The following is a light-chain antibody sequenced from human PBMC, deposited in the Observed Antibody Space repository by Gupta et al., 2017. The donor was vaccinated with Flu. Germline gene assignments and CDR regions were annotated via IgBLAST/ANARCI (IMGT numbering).Light chain of an antibody. CDR2: SNN. Sequence: QSVLTQPPSASGTPGQRVTISCSASSSNIGSNSVNWYQQLPGTAPKPLIYSNNQRPSGGPDRFSGSKAGTSASLANRGLQSEDEADYFWGKWEERLEGPGFGGGTKLTVL. J-gene: IGLJ3*02. V-gene: IGLV1-44*01. CDR1: SSNIGSNS. CDR3: GKWEERLEGPG.